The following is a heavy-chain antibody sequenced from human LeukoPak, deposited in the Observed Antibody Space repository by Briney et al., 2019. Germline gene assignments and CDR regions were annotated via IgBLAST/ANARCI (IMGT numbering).Heavy chain of an antibody. V-gene: IGHV4-59*01. CDR3: ARHRSPLESFHH. Sequence: SETLSLTCTVSGGSISSYYWSWIRQPPGKGLEWIGYIYYSGSTNYNPSLKSRVTISVDTSKNQFSLKLSSVTAADTAVYYCARHRSPLESFHHWGQGTLVTVSS. CDR1: GGSISSYY. D-gene: IGHD3-3*01. CDR2: IYYSGST. J-gene: IGHJ1*01.